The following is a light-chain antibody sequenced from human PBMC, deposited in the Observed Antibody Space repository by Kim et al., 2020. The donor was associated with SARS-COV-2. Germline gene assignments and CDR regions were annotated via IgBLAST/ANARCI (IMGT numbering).Light chain of an antibody. Sequence: RMSKTGTGSNSKMGAGEEGNWYQKLPGTAPKHRIYANTNRPSGVPGRFSAFKSGNSASLAITGLQSVDEANYYCQSYDTSLSAWVFGGGTQLTVL. CDR3: QSYDTSLSAWV. J-gene: IGLJ3*02. V-gene: IGLV1-40*01. CDR1: NSKMGAGEE. CDR2: ANT.